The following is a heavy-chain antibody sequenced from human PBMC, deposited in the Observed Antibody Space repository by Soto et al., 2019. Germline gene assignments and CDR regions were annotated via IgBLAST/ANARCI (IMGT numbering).Heavy chain of an antibody. CDR1: GFTFSSYG. CDR3: ARNIPGATSPFEY. CDR2: IWYDGTNK. J-gene: IGHJ4*02. V-gene: IGHV3-33*01. Sequence: GGSLRLSCAASGFTFSSYGMHWVRQAPGKGLEWVAVIWYDGTNKYYADSVKGRFTISRDNSKNTLYLQMNSLSAEDTAVYYCARNIPGATSPFEYWGQGTRVTVSS. D-gene: IGHD2-2*01.